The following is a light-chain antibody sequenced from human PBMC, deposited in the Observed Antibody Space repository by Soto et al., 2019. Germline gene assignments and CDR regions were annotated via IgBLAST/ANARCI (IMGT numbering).Light chain of an antibody. V-gene: IGKV4-1*01. CDR1: QSVLYSSNNKNY. Sequence: DIVMTQSPDSLAVSLGERATINCKSSQSVLYSSNNKNYLAWYQQKPGQPPKLVIYWASTRESGVPDRFSGSGSGTDFTLTISSLQAEDVEVYYCQQYYSTPPTFGAGTKVDI. CDR2: WAS. J-gene: IGKJ4*01. CDR3: QQYYSTPPT.